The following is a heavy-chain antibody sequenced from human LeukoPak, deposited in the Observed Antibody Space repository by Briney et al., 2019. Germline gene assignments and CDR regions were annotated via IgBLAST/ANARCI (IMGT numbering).Heavy chain of an antibody. Sequence: GGSLRLSCAASGLTVSSTYMSWVRQTPEKGLEWVSVIYSSGSTYYADSVKGRFTISRDNSKNTLYLQMNSLRAEDTAVYYCARDLLEWYFDYWGQGTLVTVSS. CDR1: GLTVSSTY. V-gene: IGHV3-66*01. J-gene: IGHJ4*02. D-gene: IGHD3-3*01. CDR3: ARDLLEWYFDY. CDR2: IYSSGST.